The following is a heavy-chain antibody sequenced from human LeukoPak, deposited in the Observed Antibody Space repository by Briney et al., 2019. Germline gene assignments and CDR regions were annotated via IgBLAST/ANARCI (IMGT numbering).Heavy chain of an antibody. D-gene: IGHD4-23*01. J-gene: IGHJ3*02. CDR3: ARSGGLMTTVVPGRGDI. CDR1: GGTFSSYA. Sequence: GASVKVSCKASGGTFSSYAISWVRQAPGQGLEWMGGIIPIFGTANYAQKFQGRVTITADESTSTAYMELSSLRSEDTAVYYCARSGGLMTTVVPGRGDIWGQGTMVTVSS. CDR2: IIPIFGTA. V-gene: IGHV1-69*13.